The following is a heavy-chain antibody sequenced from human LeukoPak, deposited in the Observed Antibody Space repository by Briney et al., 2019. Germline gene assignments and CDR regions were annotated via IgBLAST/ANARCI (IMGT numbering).Heavy chain of an antibody. V-gene: IGHV1-2*02. CDR2: INPKSGAT. CDR3: VRERNYVTDN. D-gene: IGHD3-16*01. CDR1: GYTFTDYY. J-gene: IGHJ1*01. Sequence: GASVEVSCKTSGYTFTDYYIHWVRQAPGQGLEWMGWINPKSGATNSAQNFQARVTLTGDTSISTAYMELKRLRSDDTAVYHCVRERNYVTDNWGQGTQVTVSS.